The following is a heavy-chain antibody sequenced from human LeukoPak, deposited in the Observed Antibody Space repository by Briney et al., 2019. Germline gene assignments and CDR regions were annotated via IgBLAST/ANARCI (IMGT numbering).Heavy chain of an antibody. J-gene: IGHJ4*02. CDR3: ARRTDGYNYFDY. V-gene: IGHV1-46*01. CDR2: INPGGGST. CDR1: GYTFTGYY. Sequence: GASVKVSCKASGYTFTGYYMHWVRQAPGQGLEWMGIINPGGGSTSYAQKFQGRVTMTRDTSTSTFYMDLSSLRSEDTAVYYCARRTDGYNYFDYWGQGTLVTVSS. D-gene: IGHD5-24*01.